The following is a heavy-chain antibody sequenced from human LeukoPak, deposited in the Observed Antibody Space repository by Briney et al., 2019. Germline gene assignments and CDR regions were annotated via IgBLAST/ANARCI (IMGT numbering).Heavy chain of an antibody. CDR2: ISSSSSYI. J-gene: IGHJ3*02. CDR3: ARMTMSYGDYGAFDI. V-gene: IGHV3-21*01. Sequence: GGSLRLSCAASGFTFSSYSMNWVRQAPGKGLEWVSSISSSSSYIYYADSVKGRFTISRDNAKNSLYLQMNSLRAEDTAVYYCARMTMSYGDYGAFDIWGQGTMVTVSS. CDR1: GFTFSSYS. D-gene: IGHD4-17*01.